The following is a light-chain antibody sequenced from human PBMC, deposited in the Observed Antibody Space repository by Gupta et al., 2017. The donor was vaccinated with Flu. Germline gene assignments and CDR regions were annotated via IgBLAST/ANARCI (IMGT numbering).Light chain of an antibody. CDR1: SSDVGHYND. V-gene: IGLV2-8*01. J-gene: IGLJ3*02. Sequence: ALTQPPSACVRAPQSVTIPCSGTSSDVGHYNDLSWYQHHPGKDPKLLRDAVNRPPAGVPERSAGYNSGKEDSLTVSRLEAEDDTTEYRSSYAGGNYWGFGGGTKLTVL. CDR3: SSYAGGNYWG. CDR2: AVN.